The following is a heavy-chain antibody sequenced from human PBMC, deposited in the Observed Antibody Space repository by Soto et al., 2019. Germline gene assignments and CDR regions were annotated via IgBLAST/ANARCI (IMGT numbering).Heavy chain of an antibody. D-gene: IGHD4-4*01. Sequence: SVKVSCKASGGTFSSYAISWVRQAPGQGLEWMGGIIPIFDTANYAKKFQGRVTITADKSTSTAYMELSSLRSEDTAVYYCARRLQPRNWFDPWGQGTLVTVSS. J-gene: IGHJ5*02. CDR3: ARRLQPRNWFDP. CDR2: IIPIFDTA. V-gene: IGHV1-69*06. CDR1: GGTFSSYA.